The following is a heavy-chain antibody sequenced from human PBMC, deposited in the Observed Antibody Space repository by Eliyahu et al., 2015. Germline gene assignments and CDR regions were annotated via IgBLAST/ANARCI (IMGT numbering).Heavy chain of an antibody. V-gene: IGHV5-51*01. D-gene: IGHD4-17*01. CDR1: GYHFPSYW. CDR2: IHPGDSAI. J-gene: IGHJ1*01. Sequence: VHLEQSGAEVKKIGESLKISCKASGYHFPSYWIGWVRQRPGKGLEWLGIIHPGDSAIRYSPSFQGQVTISADKSVNSAYLQWSSLRTSDTAIYYCATSGAFAVTTEYFQHWGLGTQVTVSS. CDR3: ATSGAFAVTTEYFQH.